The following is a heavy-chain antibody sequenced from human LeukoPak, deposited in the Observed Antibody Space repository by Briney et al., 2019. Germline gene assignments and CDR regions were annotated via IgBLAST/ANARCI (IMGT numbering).Heavy chain of an antibody. CDR1: GYTLTELS. J-gene: IGHJ4*02. CDR3: ATSYYYDSSGYLDY. D-gene: IGHD3-22*01. V-gene: IGHV1-24*01. Sequence: ASVKVSCKVSGYTLTELSMHWVRQAPGKGLEWMGGFDPEDGETIYAQKFQGRVTMTENTSTDTAYMELSSLRSEDTAVYYCATSYYYDSSGYLDYWGQGTLVTVSS. CDR2: FDPEDGET.